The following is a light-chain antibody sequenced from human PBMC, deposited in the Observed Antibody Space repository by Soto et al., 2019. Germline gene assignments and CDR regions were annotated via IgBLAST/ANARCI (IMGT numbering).Light chain of an antibody. CDR1: QSVSSY. Sequence: EIVLTQSPGTLSLSPGERATLSCRASQSVSSYLAWYQQKPGQAPRLLIYGASSSATGIPDRFSGSGSGTDFTLTISRLEPEDFAVYYCQQYSISTRTFGQGTKVEIK. CDR2: GAS. J-gene: IGKJ1*01. CDR3: QQYSISTRT. V-gene: IGKV3-20*01.